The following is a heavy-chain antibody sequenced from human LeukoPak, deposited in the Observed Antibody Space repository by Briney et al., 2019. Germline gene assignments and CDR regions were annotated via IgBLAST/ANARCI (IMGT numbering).Heavy chain of an antibody. CDR2: INPNSGGT. CDR1: GYTFTGYY. D-gene: IGHD3-3*01. CDR3: ARGGGYDFWSGYSNYYDY. J-gene: IGHJ4*02. V-gene: IGHV1-2*02. Sequence: GASVKVSCKASGYTFTGYYMHWVRQAPGQGLEWMGWINPNSGGTNYAQKFQGRVTMTRDTSIGTAYMELSRLRSDDTAVYYCARGGGYDFWSGYSNYYDYWGQGTLVTVSS.